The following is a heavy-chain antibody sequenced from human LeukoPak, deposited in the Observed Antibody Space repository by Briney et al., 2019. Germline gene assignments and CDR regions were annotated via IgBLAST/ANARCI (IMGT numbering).Heavy chain of an antibody. CDR3: VRDHYYDSSGYTFRH. D-gene: IGHD3-22*01. J-gene: IGHJ1*01. V-gene: IGHV4-59*01. CDR1: GGSINNYY. Sequence: SETLSLTCTVSGGSINNYYWSWIRQPPGKGLEWIGYIYYSGSTNYNPSLKSRVTISVDTSKNQFSLKLSSVTAADTAVYYCVRDHYYDSSGYTFRHWGQGTLVTVSS. CDR2: IYYSGST.